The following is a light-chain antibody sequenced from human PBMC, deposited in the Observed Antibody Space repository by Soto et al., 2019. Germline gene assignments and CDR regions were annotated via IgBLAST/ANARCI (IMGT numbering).Light chain of an antibody. CDR1: QSVDSTY. CDR2: GAS. CDR3: QQYSRSPPIA. Sequence: EIVLTQSPGTLSFSPGERATLSCRASQSVDSTYLAWYQQRPAQAPRLLIHGASTRATGIPDRFSGSGSQTDFTLTINSLEPDDFAVYYCQQYSRSPPIAFGQGTRLEFK. J-gene: IGKJ5*01. V-gene: IGKV3-20*01.